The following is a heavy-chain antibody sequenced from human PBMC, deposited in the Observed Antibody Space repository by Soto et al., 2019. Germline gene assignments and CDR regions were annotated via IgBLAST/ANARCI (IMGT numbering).Heavy chain of an antibody. CDR1: GFTFSSYE. D-gene: IGHD2-2*01. CDR3: ARARIIYCSSTSCPFGMDV. Sequence: GGSLRPSCAASGFTFSSYEMNWVRQAPGKGLEWVSYISSSGSTIYYADSVKGRFTISRDNAKNSLYLQMNSLRAEDTAVYYCARARIIYCSSTSCPFGMDVWGQGTTVTVSS. V-gene: IGHV3-48*03. CDR2: ISSSGSTI. J-gene: IGHJ6*02.